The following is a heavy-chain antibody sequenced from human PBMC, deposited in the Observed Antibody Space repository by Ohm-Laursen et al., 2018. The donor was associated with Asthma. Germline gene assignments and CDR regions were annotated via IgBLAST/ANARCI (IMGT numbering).Heavy chain of an antibody. CDR2: ITSERSGGTR. CDR1: GFAFSNIW. D-gene: IGHD1-14*01. CDR3: ATYNQYNAFDL. J-gene: IGHJ3*01. V-gene: IGHV3-15*01. Sequence: SLRLSCTASGFAFSNIWMTWVRQSPGKGLEWVGRITSERSGGTRAYAAPVKDRFTTSRDDSKTTLYLQMNSLETEDTAVYFCATYNQYNAFDLWGQGTMVTVSS.